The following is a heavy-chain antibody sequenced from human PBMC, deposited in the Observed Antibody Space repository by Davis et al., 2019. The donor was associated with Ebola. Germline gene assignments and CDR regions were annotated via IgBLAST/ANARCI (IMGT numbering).Heavy chain of an antibody. V-gene: IGHV1-46*01. CDR2: INPSGGVT. J-gene: IGHJ4*02. D-gene: IGHD4-17*01. CDR3: ARPRGLAVTLFDY. CDR1: GYTFTTYY. Sequence: ASVKVSCKASGYTFTTYYMHWVRQAPGQGLEWMGIINPSGGVTNYAQKFQGRVTMTRDTATGTVHMELSSLRSEDTAVYYCARPRGLAVTLFDYWGQGTPVTVSS.